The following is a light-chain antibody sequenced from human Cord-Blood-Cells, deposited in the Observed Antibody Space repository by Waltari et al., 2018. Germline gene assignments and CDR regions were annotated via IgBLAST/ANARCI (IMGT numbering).Light chain of an antibody. CDR1: HSVSGSH. CDR2: GAS. V-gene: IGKV3-20*01. J-gene: IGKJ4*01. CDR3: QQYGSSPLT. Sequence: ENVLTQSPGTLSLSPGERATLSCRARHSVSGSHLDAAQQKPGQAPTLLIYGASSRATGIPDRFSGSGAGTDFALTISRLEPEGFAVYYCQQYGSSPLTFGRGTKVEIK.